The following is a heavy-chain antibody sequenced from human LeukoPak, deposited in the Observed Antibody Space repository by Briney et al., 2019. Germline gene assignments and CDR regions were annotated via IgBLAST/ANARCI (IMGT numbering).Heavy chain of an antibody. CDR3: ARDSSSRIYYGSGSSIDY. J-gene: IGHJ4*02. CDR2: IKQDGSEK. CDR1: GFTVSSNE. Sequence: QTGGSLRLSCAASGFTVSSNEMSWVRQAPGKGLEWVANIKQDGSEKYYVDSVKGRFTISRDNAKNSLYLQMNSLRAEDTAVYYCARDSSSRIYYGSGSSIDYWGQGTPVTVSS. V-gene: IGHV3-7*01. D-gene: IGHD3-10*01.